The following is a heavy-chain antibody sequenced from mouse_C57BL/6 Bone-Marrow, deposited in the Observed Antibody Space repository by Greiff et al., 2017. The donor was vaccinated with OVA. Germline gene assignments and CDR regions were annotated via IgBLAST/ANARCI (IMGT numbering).Heavy chain of an antibody. CDR1: GYTFTDYY. CDR3: ARVYYDYDVRYFDY. CDR2: IYPGSGNT. Sequence: QVQLQQSGAELVRPGASVKLSCKASGYTFTDYYINWVKQRPGQGLAWIARIYPGSGNTYYNEKFKGKATLTAEKSSSTAYMQLSSLTSEDSAVYFCARVYYDYDVRYFDYWGQGTTLTVSS. V-gene: IGHV1-76*01. D-gene: IGHD2-4*01. J-gene: IGHJ2*01.